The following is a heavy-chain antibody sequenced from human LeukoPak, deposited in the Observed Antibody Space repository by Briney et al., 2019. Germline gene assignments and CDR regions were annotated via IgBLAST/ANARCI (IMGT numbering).Heavy chain of an antibody. CDR3: AKIPYGDYVLDYYYYMDV. D-gene: IGHD4-17*01. CDR2: KRYDGSKK. V-gene: IGHV3-30*02. CDR1: GFAFRSHA. J-gene: IGHJ6*03. Sequence: GGSLRLSCTASGFAFRSHAMHWVRQAPGKGLEWVAFKRYDGSKKFYADSVKGRFTISRDNSKNTLYLQMYSLRAEDTAVYYCAKIPYGDYVLDYYYYMDVWGKGTTVTISS.